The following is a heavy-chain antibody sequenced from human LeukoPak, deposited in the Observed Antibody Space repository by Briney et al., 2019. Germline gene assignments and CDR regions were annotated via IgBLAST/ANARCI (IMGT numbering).Heavy chain of an antibody. D-gene: IGHD5-24*01. CDR2: ISAYNGNT. Sequence: ASVKVSCKASGYTFTSYGISWVRQAPGQGLEWMGWISAYNGNTNYAQKLQGRVTMTTDTSTSTAYMELRSLRSDDTAVYYCARVAKRDGHKDPPINWGQGTLVTVSS. J-gene: IGHJ4*02. V-gene: IGHV1-18*01. CDR3: ARVAKRDGHKDPPIN. CDR1: GYTFTSYG.